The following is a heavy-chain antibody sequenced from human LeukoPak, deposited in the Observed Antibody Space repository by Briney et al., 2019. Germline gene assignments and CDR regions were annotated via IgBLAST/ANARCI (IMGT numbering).Heavy chain of an antibody. CDR3: ARVRSGSYSGPLGY. D-gene: IGHD1-26*01. J-gene: IGHJ4*02. Sequence: GGSLRLSCAASGFTFSSYAMSWVRQAPGKGLEWVSAISGSGGSTYYADSVKGRFTISRDNSKNTLHLQMNSLRAEDTAVYYCARVRSGSYSGPLGYWGQGTLVTVSS. V-gene: IGHV3-23*01. CDR1: GFTFSSYA. CDR2: ISGSGGST.